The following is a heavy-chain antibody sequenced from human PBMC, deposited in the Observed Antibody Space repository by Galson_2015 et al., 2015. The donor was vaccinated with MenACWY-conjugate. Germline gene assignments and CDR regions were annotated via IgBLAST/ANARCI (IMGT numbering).Heavy chain of an antibody. D-gene: IGHD1-26*01. CDR3: TRHPPGGRGMDV. V-gene: IGHV5-51*01. CDR1: GYTFTTYW. Sequence: QSEAEVKKPGESLTISCKGSGYTFTTYWIGWVRQMPGKGLEWMGFISPGDSYTRYNPAFQGQVTISADKSISTAYLQWNSLQASDTAMYYCTRHPPGGRGMDVWGQGTTVTVSS. CDR2: ISPGDSYT. J-gene: IGHJ6*02.